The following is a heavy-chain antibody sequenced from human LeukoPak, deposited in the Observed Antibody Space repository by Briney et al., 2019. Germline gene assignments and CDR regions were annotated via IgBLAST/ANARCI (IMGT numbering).Heavy chain of an antibody. Sequence: GGSLRLSCAASGFTVSSNYMSWVRQAPGKGLEWVSVIYSGGSTYYADSVKGRFTISRDNSKNTLYLQMNSLRAEDTAVYYCARGYYDRGGPFGYWGQGTLVTVSS. CDR1: GFTVSSNY. J-gene: IGHJ4*02. V-gene: IGHV3-66*02. D-gene: IGHD3-22*01. CDR3: ARGYYDRGGPFGY. CDR2: IYSGGST.